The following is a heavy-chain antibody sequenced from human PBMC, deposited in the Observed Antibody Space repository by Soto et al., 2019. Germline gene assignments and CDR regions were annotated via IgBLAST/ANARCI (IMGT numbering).Heavy chain of an antibody. D-gene: IGHD6-13*01. Sequence: GGSLRLSCAASGFTFDDYAMHWGRQAPGKGLEWVSGISWNSGSIGYADSVKGRFTISRDNAKNSLYLQMNRLRAEDTALYYCAKDTADGIKYYFDYWGQGTLVTVSS. V-gene: IGHV3-9*01. CDR3: AKDTADGIKYYFDY. J-gene: IGHJ4*02. CDR1: GFTFDDYA. CDR2: ISWNSGSI.